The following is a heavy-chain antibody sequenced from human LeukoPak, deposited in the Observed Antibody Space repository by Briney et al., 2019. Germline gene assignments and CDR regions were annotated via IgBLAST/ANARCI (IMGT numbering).Heavy chain of an antibody. Sequence: SETLSLTCTVSGGSINSGGFYWSWIRQLPGKGLEWIGYIYYSGSTYYSPSLKSRVTISVDTSKNQFSLKLSSVTAADTAVYYCARAPSGYYPSHFDHWGQGTLVTVSS. CDR3: ARAPSGYYPSHFDH. D-gene: IGHD3-22*01. J-gene: IGHJ4*02. V-gene: IGHV4-31*03. CDR1: GGSINSGGFY. CDR2: IYYSGST.